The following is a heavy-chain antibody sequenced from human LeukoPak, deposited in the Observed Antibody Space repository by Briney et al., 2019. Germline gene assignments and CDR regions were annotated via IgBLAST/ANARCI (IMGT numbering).Heavy chain of an antibody. CDR2: ISYDGSNK. J-gene: IGHJ4*02. V-gene: IGHV3-30*18. Sequence: GGSLRLSCAASGFTFSSYVMHWVRQAPGKGLEWVAVISYDGSNKYYADSVKGRFTISRDNSKNTLYLQMNSLRAEDTAVYYCAKEPLGYWGQGTLVTVSS. D-gene: IGHD3-16*01. CDR1: GFTFSSYV. CDR3: AKEPLGY.